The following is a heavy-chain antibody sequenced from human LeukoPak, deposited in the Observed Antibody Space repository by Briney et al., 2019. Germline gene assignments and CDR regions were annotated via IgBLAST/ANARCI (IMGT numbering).Heavy chain of an antibody. CDR3: ASTHDPSDYWGWYFDY. CDR1: GYSFTSYW. D-gene: IGHD3-22*01. V-gene: IGHV5-51*01. Sequence: GESLKIPCKGSGYSFTSYWIGWVRQMPGKGLESMGIIYPGDSDTRYSPSFQGQVTISADKSISTAYQQWSSLKASDTAMYYCASTHDPSDYWGWYFDYGGQGTLVTVSS. J-gene: IGHJ4*02. CDR2: IYPGDSDT.